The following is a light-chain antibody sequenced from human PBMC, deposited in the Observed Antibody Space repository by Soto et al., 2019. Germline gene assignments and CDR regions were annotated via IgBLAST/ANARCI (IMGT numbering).Light chain of an antibody. J-gene: IGLJ1*01. CDR3: SSYTSSSTLDV. Sequence: QSALTQPASVSGSPGQSITISCTGTSSDVGGYNYVSWYQQHPGKAPKLMIYDVSNRPSGFSNRFSGSKSGNTASLTISGLQAEDEADYYCSSYTSSSTLDVFGTGTKLTVL. CDR2: DVS. V-gene: IGLV2-14*01. CDR1: SSDVGGYNY.